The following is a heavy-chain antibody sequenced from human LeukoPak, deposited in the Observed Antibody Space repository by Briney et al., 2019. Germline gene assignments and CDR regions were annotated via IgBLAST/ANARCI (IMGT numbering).Heavy chain of an antibody. CDR2: IYDSGRT. V-gene: IGHV4-59*01. D-gene: IGHD4-17*01. CDR1: GGSISSYS. J-gene: IGHJ4*02. Sequence: PSETLSLTCTVSGGSISSYSWNWIRQSPGKGLEWIGYIYDSGRTNYNPSLKSRVTMSLDTSKNQFSLKLSSMTAADTAVYYCARGPTLTTDYWGQGTLVTVSS. CDR3: ARGPTLTTDY.